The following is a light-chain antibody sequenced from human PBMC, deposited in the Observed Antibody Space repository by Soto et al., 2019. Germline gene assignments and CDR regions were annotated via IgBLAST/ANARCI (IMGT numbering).Light chain of an antibody. J-gene: IGKJ1*01. CDR1: QSVLYSSNNKNY. V-gene: IGKV4-1*01. CDR3: QQYYSAPWT. Sequence: DIVMTQSPDSLAVSLGERATINCKPSQSVLYSSNNKNYLAWYQQKPRQPPKLLIYWASTRESGVPDRFSGSGSGTDFTLTIGSLQAEDVAVYYCQQYYSAPWTFGQGTKVEIK. CDR2: WAS.